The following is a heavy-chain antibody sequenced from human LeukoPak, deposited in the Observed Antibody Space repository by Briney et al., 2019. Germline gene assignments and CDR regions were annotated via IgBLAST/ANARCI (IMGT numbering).Heavy chain of an antibody. Sequence: PSETLSLTCAVYGGSFSGYYWSWIRQPPGKGLEWIGEINHSGSTNYNPSLKSRVTISVDTSKNQFSLKLSSVTAADTAVYYCARLHEYGMGVWGKGTTVTVSS. J-gene: IGHJ6*04. CDR3: ARLHEYGMGV. CDR1: GGSFSGYY. CDR2: INHSGST. V-gene: IGHV4-34*01.